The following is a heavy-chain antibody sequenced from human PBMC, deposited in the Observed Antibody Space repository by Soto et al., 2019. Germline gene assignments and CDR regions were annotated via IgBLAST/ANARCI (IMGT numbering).Heavy chain of an antibody. V-gene: IGHV1-3*01. CDR2: INAGNGNT. CDR3: AKVVGPTPYYYYYYGMDV. Sequence: ASVKVSCKASGYTFTSYAVHWVRQAPGQRFEWMGWINAGNGNTKYSQKFQGRVTITRDTSASTAYMELSSLRSEDTAVYYCAKVVGPTPYYYYYYGMDVWGQGTTVTVSS. D-gene: IGHD1-26*01. CDR1: GYTFTSYA. J-gene: IGHJ6*02.